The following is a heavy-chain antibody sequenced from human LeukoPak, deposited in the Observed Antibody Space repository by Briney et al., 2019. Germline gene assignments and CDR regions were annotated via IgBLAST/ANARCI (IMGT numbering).Heavy chain of an antibody. Sequence: GGSLRLSCAASGFTFSSYWMSWVRQAPGKGLEWVANIKQDGSEKYYVDSVKGRFTISRDNAKNSLYLQMNSLRAEDTAVYYCARDRPSGWYISDYYFDYWGQGTLVTASS. J-gene: IGHJ4*02. CDR2: IKQDGSEK. CDR3: ARDRPSGWYISDYYFDY. D-gene: IGHD6-19*01. CDR1: GFTFSSYW. V-gene: IGHV3-7*01.